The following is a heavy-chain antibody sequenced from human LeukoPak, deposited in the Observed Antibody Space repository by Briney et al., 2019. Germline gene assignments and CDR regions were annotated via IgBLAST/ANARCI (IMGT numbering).Heavy chain of an antibody. J-gene: IGHJ4*02. V-gene: IGHV3-30*02. Sequence: GGSLRLSCAASGFTFSSYGMHWVRQAPGKGLEWVAFIRYDGSNKYYADSVKGRFTISRDNAKNSLYLQMNSLRAEDTAVYYCARDLPAPPDYSGYDYFNPSFDYWGQGTLVTVSS. CDR3: ARDLPAPPDYSGYDYFNPSFDY. D-gene: IGHD5-12*01. CDR1: GFTFSSYG. CDR2: IRYDGSNK.